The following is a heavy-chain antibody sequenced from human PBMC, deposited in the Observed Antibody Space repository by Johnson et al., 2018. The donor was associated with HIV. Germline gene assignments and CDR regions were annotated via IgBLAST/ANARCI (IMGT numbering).Heavy chain of an antibody. J-gene: IGHJ3*02. V-gene: IGHV3-23*04. CDR2: ISGSGGRR. D-gene: IGHD3-22*01. Sequence: VQLVESGGNLIQPGGSLRLSCAASGFTFSSYAMSWVRQAPGKGLEWVSGISGSGGRRYYADSAKGRFTISRDNSENTLYLQMNSLRAEDTDVYYCAKNRHYYDSSGYSDAFDIWGQGTMVTVSS. CDR3: AKNRHYYDSSGYSDAFDI. CDR1: GFTFSSYA.